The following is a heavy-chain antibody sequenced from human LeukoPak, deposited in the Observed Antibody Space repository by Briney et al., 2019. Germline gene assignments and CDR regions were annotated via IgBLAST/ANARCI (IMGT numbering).Heavy chain of an antibody. J-gene: IGHJ4*02. Sequence: PGGSLRLSCAASGFTFSSYAMSWVRQAPGKGVEGVSAISGSGGSTYYADSVKGRFTISRDNSKNTLYLQMNSLRAEDTAVYYCAKDGRYNWNDVGFDYWGQGTLVTVSS. CDR2: ISGSGGST. V-gene: IGHV3-23*01. D-gene: IGHD1-1*01. CDR1: GFTFSSYA. CDR3: AKDGRYNWNDVGFDY.